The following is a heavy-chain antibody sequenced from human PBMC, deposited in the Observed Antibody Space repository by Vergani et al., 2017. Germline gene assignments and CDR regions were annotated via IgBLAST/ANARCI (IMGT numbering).Heavy chain of an antibody. CDR3: AGPRFDYGGNSGLDY. V-gene: IGHV1-69*01. Sequence: QVQLVQSGAEVKKPGSSVKVSCKASGCTFSSYAISWVRQAPGQGLEWMGGIIPIFGTANYAQKFQGRVTITADESTSTAYMELSSLRSEDTAVYYCAGPRFDYGGNSGLDYWGQGTLVTVSS. D-gene: IGHD4-23*01. J-gene: IGHJ4*02. CDR1: GCTFSSYA. CDR2: IIPIFGTA.